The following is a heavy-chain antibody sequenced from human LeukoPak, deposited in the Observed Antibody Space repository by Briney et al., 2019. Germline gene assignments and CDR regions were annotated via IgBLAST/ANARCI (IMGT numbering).Heavy chain of an antibody. V-gene: IGHV1-46*01. J-gene: IGHJ6*03. D-gene: IGHD2-2*02. Sequence: GASVKVSCKASEYTFTSYYMHWVRQAPGEGLEWMGIINPSGGSTSYAQKFQGRVTMTRDMSTSTVYMEPSSLRSEDTAVYYCARVAAEVVGVPGAIGFGWLRRDYYYMDVWGKGTTVIVSS. CDR2: INPSGGST. CDR1: EYTFTSYY. CDR3: ARVAAEVVGVPGAIGFGWLRRDYYYMDV.